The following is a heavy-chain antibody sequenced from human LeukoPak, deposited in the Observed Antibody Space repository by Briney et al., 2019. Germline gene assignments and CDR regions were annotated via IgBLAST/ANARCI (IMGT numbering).Heavy chain of an antibody. CDR2: ISSSSNTI. Sequence: PGGSLRLSCAASGFILSSYSMHWVRQAPGKGLEWVSYISSSSNTIYYADSVKGRFTISRDNTKNSLYLQMNSLKTEDTAVYYCTTDPRWSGTLDYWGQGTLVTVSS. CDR1: GFILSSYS. J-gene: IGHJ4*02. CDR3: TTDPRWSGTLDY. D-gene: IGHD3-10*01. V-gene: IGHV3-48*01.